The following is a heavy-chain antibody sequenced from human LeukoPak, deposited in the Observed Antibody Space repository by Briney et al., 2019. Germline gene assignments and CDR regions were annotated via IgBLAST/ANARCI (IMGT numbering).Heavy chain of an antibody. J-gene: IGHJ4*02. CDR2: ISYDGSNK. D-gene: IGHD3-3*01. Sequence: GGSLTLSCAASGFTFSSYAMHWVRQAPGKGLEWVAVISYDGSNKYYADSVKGRFTISRDNSKNTLYLQMNSLRAEDTAVYYCARVPSNFWSGSYYFDYWGQGTLVTVSS. CDR3: ARVPSNFWSGSYYFDY. CDR1: GFTFSSYA. V-gene: IGHV3-30*04.